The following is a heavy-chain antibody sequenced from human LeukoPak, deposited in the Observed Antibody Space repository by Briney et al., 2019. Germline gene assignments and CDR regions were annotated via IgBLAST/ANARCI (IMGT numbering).Heavy chain of an antibody. CDR2: INHSGST. J-gene: IGHJ2*01. D-gene: IGHD3-10*01. CDR3: ARSYYKVWYFDL. Sequence: SETLSLTCAVYGGSFSGYYWSWIRQPPGKGLEWIGEINHSGSTNYNPSLKSRVTISVDTSKNQFSLKLSSMTAADTAVYYCARSYYKVWYFDLWGRGTLVTVSS. V-gene: IGHV4-34*01. CDR1: GGSFSGYY.